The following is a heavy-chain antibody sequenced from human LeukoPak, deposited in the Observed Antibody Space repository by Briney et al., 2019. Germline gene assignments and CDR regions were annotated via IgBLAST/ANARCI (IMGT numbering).Heavy chain of an antibody. CDR2: IYYSGST. Sequence: ETLSLTXXVXXGSISSYYWSWIRQPPGKGLEWIGYIYYSGSTNYKASLKRRVTISVGTSKKQFSQKLSSVSGAETAVYYCARSRSSSWSYNWFDPWGQGTLVTVSS. CDR1: XGSISSYY. CDR3: ARSRSSSWSYNWFDP. J-gene: IGHJ5*02. D-gene: IGHD6-13*01. V-gene: IGHV4-59*01.